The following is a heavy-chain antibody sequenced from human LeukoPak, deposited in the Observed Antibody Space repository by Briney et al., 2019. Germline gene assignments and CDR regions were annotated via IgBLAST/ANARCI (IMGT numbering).Heavy chain of an antibody. J-gene: IGHJ4*02. CDR2: IKQDGSEK. D-gene: IGHD5-18*01. CDR3: AKDGVHGYSYGYTDY. V-gene: IGHV3-7*01. Sequence: PGGSLRLSCAASGFTFSSYWMSWVRQAPGKGLGWVANIKQDGSEKYYVDSVKGRFTISRDNAKNSLYLQMSSLRGEDTAVYYCAKDGVHGYSYGYTDYWGLGTLVTVSS. CDR1: GFTFSSYW.